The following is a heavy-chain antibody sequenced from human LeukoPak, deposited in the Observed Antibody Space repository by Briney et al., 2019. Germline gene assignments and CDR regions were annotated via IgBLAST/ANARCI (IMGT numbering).Heavy chain of an antibody. CDR2: IIPILGIA. V-gene: IGHV1-69*04. D-gene: IGHD2-2*02. CDR3: ARGGDCSSTSCYTLRGDYYYYYYMDV. Sequence: SVKVSCKASGGTFSSYAISWVRQAPGQGLEWMGRIIPILGIANYAQKFQGRVTITADKSTSTAYMELSSLRSEDTAVYYCARGGDCSSTSCYTLRGDYYYYYYMDVWGKGTTVTVSS. CDR1: GGTFSSYA. J-gene: IGHJ6*03.